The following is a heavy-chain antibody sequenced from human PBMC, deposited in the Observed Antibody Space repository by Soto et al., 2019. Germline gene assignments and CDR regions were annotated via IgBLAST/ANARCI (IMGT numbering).Heavy chain of an antibody. J-gene: IGHJ4*02. Sequence: EVQLLESGGGLVQPGGSLRLSCAASGFTFSSYAMSWVRQAPGKGLEWVSAISGRGGSAYYADSVKGRFTLSRDNSKNPLYLQMNSLRAEDTAVYYCTKRGAIAVAGPSDYWGQGTLVTVSS. V-gene: IGHV3-23*01. D-gene: IGHD6-19*01. CDR1: GFTFSSYA. CDR2: ISGRGGSA. CDR3: TKRGAIAVAGPSDY.